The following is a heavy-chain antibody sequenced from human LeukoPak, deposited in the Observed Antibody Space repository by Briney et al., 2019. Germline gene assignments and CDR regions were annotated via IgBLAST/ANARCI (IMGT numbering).Heavy chain of an antibody. CDR1: GGTFSSYA. V-gene: IGHV1-69*13. Sequence: SVKVSCKASGGTFSSYAIGWVRQAPGQGLEWMGGIIPIFGTANYAQKFQGRVTITADESTSTAYMELSSLRSEDTAVYYCARGREGITIFGVAFDYWGQGTLVTVSS. J-gene: IGHJ4*02. CDR3: ARGREGITIFGVAFDY. CDR2: IIPIFGTA. D-gene: IGHD3-3*01.